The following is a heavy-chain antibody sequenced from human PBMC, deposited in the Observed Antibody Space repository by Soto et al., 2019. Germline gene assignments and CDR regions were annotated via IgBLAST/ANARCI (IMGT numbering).Heavy chain of an antibody. J-gene: IGHJ6*02. CDR2: ISAYNGNT. Sequence: QVQLVQSGGEVKKPGASVKVSCKTSGYSFTTYGISWVRQAPGQGLEWMGWISAYNGNTNYAQKLQDRVTMTTDKSTSTAYMEMRSLRSHDTAVYYCAREGPAPYYYSGMDVWGQGSTVTVSS. CDR1: GYSFTTYG. V-gene: IGHV1-18*01. CDR3: AREGPAPYYYSGMDV.